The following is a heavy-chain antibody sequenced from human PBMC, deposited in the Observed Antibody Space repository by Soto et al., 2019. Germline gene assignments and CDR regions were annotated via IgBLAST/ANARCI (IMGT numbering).Heavy chain of an antibody. J-gene: IGHJ4*02. CDR2: ITYDGSFQ. CDR1: VFNFDKYF. V-gene: IGHV3-30*18. D-gene: IGHD2-21*01. Sequence: VVSLILACQSSVFNFDKYFIHWVRQAPVKWLEWVAVITYDGSFQYYADSVKGRFTISRDNSKNTLSLHLNTLKPEDTAVYHCAKDRAGATFYTHIELWGQGTMVPVSS. CDR3: AKDRAGATFYTHIEL.